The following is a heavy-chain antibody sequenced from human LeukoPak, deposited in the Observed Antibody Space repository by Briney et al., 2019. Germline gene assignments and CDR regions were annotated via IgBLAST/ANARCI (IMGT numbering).Heavy chain of an antibody. CDR1: GHTFTSYD. Sequence: ASVKVSCKASGHTFTSYDINWVRQATGQGLEWMGWVNPNSGNTGYAQKFQGRVTMTRNTSISTAYMELSSLRSEDTAVYYCARTLIGIAAAGTPPYFDYWGQGTLVTVSS. V-gene: IGHV1-8*01. CDR2: VNPNSGNT. CDR3: ARTLIGIAAAGTPPYFDY. J-gene: IGHJ4*02. D-gene: IGHD6-13*01.